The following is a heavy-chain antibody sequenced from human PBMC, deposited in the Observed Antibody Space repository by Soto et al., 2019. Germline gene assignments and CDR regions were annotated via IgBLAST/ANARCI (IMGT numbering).Heavy chain of an antibody. D-gene: IGHD1-7*01. Sequence: QVQLVQSGAEVKKPGSSVKVSCTPSGGTFTHYTINWVRQAPGQGLAWMGRIIPMLGIANYAQKFQGRVTITADRSTSTASMEMSSLRSEDTAVYYCARDKFRGGTSSAFDIWGQGTVVTVSS. CDR3: ARDKFRGGTSSAFDI. CDR1: GGTFTHYT. V-gene: IGHV1-69*04. J-gene: IGHJ3*02. CDR2: IIPMLGIA.